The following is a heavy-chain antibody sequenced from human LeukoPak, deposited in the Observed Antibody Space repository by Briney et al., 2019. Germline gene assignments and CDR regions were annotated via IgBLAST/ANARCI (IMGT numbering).Heavy chain of an antibody. D-gene: IGHD6-19*01. J-gene: IGHJ6*02. CDR1: GFTFSSYW. V-gene: IGHV3-7*01. CDR2: IKQDGSEK. Sequence: GGSLRLSCAASGFTFSSYWMSWVRQAPGKGLEWVANIKQDGSEKYYVDSVKGRFTISRDNAKNSLYLQMNSLRAEDTAVYYCAREGSGWCAHYYGMDVWGQGTTVTVSS. CDR3: AREGSGWCAHYYGMDV.